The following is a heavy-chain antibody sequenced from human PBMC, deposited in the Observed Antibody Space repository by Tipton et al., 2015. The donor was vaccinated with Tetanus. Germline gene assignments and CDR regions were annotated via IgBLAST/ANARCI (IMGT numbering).Heavy chain of an antibody. CDR1: GGSISSYY. CDR2: IYYSGST. D-gene: IGHD4-17*01. V-gene: IGHV4-59*01. Sequence: TLSLTCTVSGGSISSYYWSWIRQPPGKGLEWIGYIYYSGSTNYNPSLKSRVTISVDTSKNQFSLKLSSVTAADTAVYYCARDRDYGDYSDAFDIWGQGTMVTVSS. CDR3: ARDRDYGDYSDAFDI. J-gene: IGHJ3*02.